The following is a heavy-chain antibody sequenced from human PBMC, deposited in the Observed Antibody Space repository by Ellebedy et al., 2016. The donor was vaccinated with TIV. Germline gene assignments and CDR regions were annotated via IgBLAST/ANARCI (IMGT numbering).Heavy chain of an antibody. CDR3: ARDSDGDYTSFDL. J-gene: IGHJ2*01. V-gene: IGHV4-59*12. Sequence: MPSETLSLTCTVSGGSISSYYWTWIRQPPGKGLEWIGYIYHNGNTNYNPSLKSRVTSSVDTSKNQFSLKLTSVTAADTAVYFCARDSDGDYTSFDLWGRGALVIVSS. CDR1: GGSISSYY. CDR2: IYHNGNT. D-gene: IGHD4-17*01.